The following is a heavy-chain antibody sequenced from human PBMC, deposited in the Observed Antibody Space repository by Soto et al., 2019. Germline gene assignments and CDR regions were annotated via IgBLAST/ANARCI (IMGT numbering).Heavy chain of an antibody. CDR3: ASTIDIVVVPAAIVYYYYGMDV. CDR1: GGTFSSYA. CDR2: IIPIFGTA. J-gene: IGHJ6*02. D-gene: IGHD2-2*02. V-gene: IGHV1-69*01. Sequence: QVQLVQSGAEVKKPGSSVKVSCKASGGTFSSYAISWVRQAPGQGLEWMGGIIPIFGTANYAQKFQGRVTITADETTSTAYMELSSLRSEDTAVYYCASTIDIVVVPAAIVYYYYGMDVWGQGTTVTVSS.